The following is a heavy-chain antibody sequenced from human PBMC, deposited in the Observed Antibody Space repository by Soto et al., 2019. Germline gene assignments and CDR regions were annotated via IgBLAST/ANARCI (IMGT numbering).Heavy chain of an antibody. CDR1: GYTFTGYY. D-gene: IGHD2-2*03. CDR2: INPNSGGT. CDR3: ARDPLDIVVVPAADTGGWFDP. Sequence: ASVKVSCKASGYTFTGYYMHWVRQAPGQGLEWMGWINPNSGGTNYAQKFQGRVTMTRDTSISTAYMELSRLRSDDTAVYYCARDPLDIVVVPAADTGGWFDPWGQGTLVTVS. J-gene: IGHJ5*02. V-gene: IGHV1-2*02.